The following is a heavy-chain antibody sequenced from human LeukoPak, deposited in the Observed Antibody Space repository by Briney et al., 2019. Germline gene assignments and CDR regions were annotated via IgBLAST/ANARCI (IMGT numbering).Heavy chain of an antibody. D-gene: IGHD6-19*01. CDR2: ISSSSSTI. V-gene: IGHV3-48*01. J-gene: IGHJ3*02. CDR1: GFTVSSNY. CDR3: ARKGDSSGWFWGVQRRGAFDI. Sequence: QSGGSLRLSCAASGFTVSSNYMSWVRQAPGKGLEWVSYISSSSSTIYYADSVKGRFTISRDNAKNSLYLQMNSLRAEDTAVYYCARKGDSSGWFWGVQRRGAFDIWGQGTMVTVSS.